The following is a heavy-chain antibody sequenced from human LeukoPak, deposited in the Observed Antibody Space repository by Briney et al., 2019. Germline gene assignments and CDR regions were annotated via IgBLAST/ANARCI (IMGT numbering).Heavy chain of an antibody. V-gene: IGHV1-24*01. CDR2: FDPEDGET. CDR3: ATFPAHYSSSWYYFDY. Sequence: ASVKVSCKVSGYTLTELSMHWVRQAPGKGLEGMGGFDPEDGETIYAQKFQGRVTMTEDTSTDTAYMELSSLRSEDTAVYYCATFPAHYSSSWYYFDYRGQGTLVTVSS. D-gene: IGHD6-13*01. CDR1: GYTLTELS. J-gene: IGHJ4*02.